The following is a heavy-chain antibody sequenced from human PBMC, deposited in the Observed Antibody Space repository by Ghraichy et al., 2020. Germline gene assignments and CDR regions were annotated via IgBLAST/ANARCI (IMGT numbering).Heavy chain of an antibody. J-gene: IGHJ4*02. CDR2: IRPAGDIT. D-gene: IGHD6-19*01. Sequence: GGSLRLSCVASGFTFSTYAMAWVRQPPGKGLEWVSTIRPAGDITYYTGSVRGRFSISRDNSKTTVFLQMNDLGVDATAFYYCAREVGSRGWYSIDYWGQGTLVTVSS. V-gene: IGHV3-23*01. CDR1: GFTFSTYA. CDR3: AREVGSRGWYSIDY.